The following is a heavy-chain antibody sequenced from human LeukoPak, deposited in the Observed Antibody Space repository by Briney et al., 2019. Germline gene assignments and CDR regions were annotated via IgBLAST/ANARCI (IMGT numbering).Heavy chain of an antibody. CDR2: IYHSGST. CDR3: ARSPGSSWCSAFDI. V-gene: IGHV4-30-2*01. CDR1: GGSISSGGYY. J-gene: IGHJ3*02. D-gene: IGHD6-13*01. Sequence: PSQTLSLTCTVSGGSISSGGYYWSWIRQPPGKGLEWIGYIYHSGSTYYNPSLKSRVTVSVDRSKNQFSLKLSSVTAADTAVYYCARSPGSSWCSAFDIWGQGTMVTVSS.